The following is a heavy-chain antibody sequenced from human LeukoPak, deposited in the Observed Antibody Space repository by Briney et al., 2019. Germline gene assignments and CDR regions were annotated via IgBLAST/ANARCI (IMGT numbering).Heavy chain of an antibody. CDR2: IGISSGNT. J-gene: IGHJ4*02. CDR3: AKGGGYDQGLGGYDYYFDY. CDR1: GFRFSDYS. Sequence: PGGSLRLSCAASGFRFSDYSMNWVRQAPGKGLEWISYIGISSGNTNYADSVKGRFTISGDKAKNSLYLQMNSLRAEDTAVYYCAKGGGYDQGLGGYDYYFDYWGQGTLVTVSS. V-gene: IGHV3-48*01. D-gene: IGHD5-12*01.